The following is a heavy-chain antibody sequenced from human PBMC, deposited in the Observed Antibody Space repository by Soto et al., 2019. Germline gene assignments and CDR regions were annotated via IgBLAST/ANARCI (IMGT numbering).Heavy chain of an antibody. V-gene: IGHV1-69*05. D-gene: IGHD2-15*01. CDR1: GGTFSSYA. J-gene: IGHJ4*02. CDR2: IIPIFGTA. CDR3: ATVYCSGGSCYSTDY. Sequence: SVKVSCKASGGTFSSYAISWVRQAPGQGLEWMGGIIPIFGTANYAQKFQGRVTMTRDTSTSTVYMELSSLRSEDTAVYYCATVYCSGGSCYSTDYWGQGTLVTVSS.